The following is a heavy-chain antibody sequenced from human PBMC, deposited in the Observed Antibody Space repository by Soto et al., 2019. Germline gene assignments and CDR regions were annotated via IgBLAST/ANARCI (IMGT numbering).Heavy chain of an antibody. CDR2: IKYDGSEI. Sequence: GGSLRLSCASSGVTFTNYWMNWVRQAPGKGLEWVANIKYDGSEIYYVDSVKGRFTISRNNAKSSLYLQMNSLRAEDTALYYCARDQVAVTGTPAFDCWGKGTLVTVPQ. CDR1: GVTFTNYW. D-gene: IGHD6-19*01. J-gene: IGHJ4*02. V-gene: IGHV3-7*01. CDR3: ARDQVAVTGTPAFDC.